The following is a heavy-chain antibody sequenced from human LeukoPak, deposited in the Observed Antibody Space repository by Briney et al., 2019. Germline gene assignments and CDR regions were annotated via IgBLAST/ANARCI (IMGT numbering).Heavy chain of an antibody. CDR3: AKDGGYCSGGSCYRGSFDY. CDR1: GFTFSSYG. D-gene: IGHD2-15*01. J-gene: IGHJ4*02. V-gene: IGHV3-30*18. CDR2: ISYDGSNK. Sequence: GGSLRLSCAASGFTFSSYGMHWVRQAPGKGLEWVAVISYDGSNKYYADSVKGRFTISRDNSKNTLYLQMNSLRAEDTAVYYCAKDGGYCSGGSCYRGSFDYWGQGTLVTVPS.